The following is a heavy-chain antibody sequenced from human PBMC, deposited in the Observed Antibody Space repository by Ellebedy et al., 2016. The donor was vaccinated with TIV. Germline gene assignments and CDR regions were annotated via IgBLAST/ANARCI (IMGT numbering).Heavy chain of an antibody. D-gene: IGHD3-10*01. Sequence: GESLKISCAASGFTFSSYAMHWVRQAPGKGLKWVAVISYDGSNKYYADSVKGRFTISRDNSKNTLYLQMNSLRAEDTAVYYCARDFFTMVRGVIIGGPDYWGQGTLVTVSS. V-gene: IGHV3-30*01. CDR3: ARDFFTMVRGVIIGGPDY. CDR2: ISYDGSNK. J-gene: IGHJ4*02. CDR1: GFTFSSYA.